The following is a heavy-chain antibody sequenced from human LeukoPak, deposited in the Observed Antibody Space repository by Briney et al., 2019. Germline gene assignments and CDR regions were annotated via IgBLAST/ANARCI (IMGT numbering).Heavy chain of an antibody. CDR1: GFTFSSYG. CDR2: ISYDGSNK. D-gene: IGHD6-13*01. Sequence: GGSLRLSCAASGFTFSSYGMHWVRQAPGKGLEWGAVISYDGSNKYYADSVKGRFTISRDNSKNTLYLQMNSLRAEDTAVYYCARDANQQLGAEHAFDIWGQGTMVTVSS. CDR3: ARDANQQLGAEHAFDI. J-gene: IGHJ3*02. V-gene: IGHV3-30*03.